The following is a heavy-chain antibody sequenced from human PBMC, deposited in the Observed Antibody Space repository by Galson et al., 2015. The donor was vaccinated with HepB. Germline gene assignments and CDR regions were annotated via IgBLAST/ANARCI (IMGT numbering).Heavy chain of an antibody. J-gene: IGHJ4*02. V-gene: IGHV3-49*03. CDR1: GFTFGDYA. D-gene: IGHD6-13*01. Sequence: SLRLSCAASGFTFGDYAMSWFRQAPGKGLEWVGFIRSKAYGGTTEYAASVKGGFTISRDDSKSIAYLQMNSLKTEDTAVYYCTRDPGGYSSSWLPEGRGYWGQGTLVTVSS. CDR2: IRSKAYGGTT. CDR3: TRDPGGYSSSWLPEGRGY.